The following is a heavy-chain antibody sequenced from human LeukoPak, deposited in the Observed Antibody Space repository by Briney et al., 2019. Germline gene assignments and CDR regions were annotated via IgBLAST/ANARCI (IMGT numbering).Heavy chain of an antibody. CDR3: ARGTVRSSEYYFDY. CDR2: IYYSGST. CDR1: GGSISSYY. V-gene: IGHV4-59*01. D-gene: IGHD6-13*01. Sequence: KTSETLSLTCTVSGGSISSYYWSWIRQPPGKGLEWIGYIYYSGSTNYNPSLKSRVTISVDTSKNQFSLKLSSVTAADTAVYYCARGTVRSSEYYFDYWSQGTLVTVSS. J-gene: IGHJ4*02.